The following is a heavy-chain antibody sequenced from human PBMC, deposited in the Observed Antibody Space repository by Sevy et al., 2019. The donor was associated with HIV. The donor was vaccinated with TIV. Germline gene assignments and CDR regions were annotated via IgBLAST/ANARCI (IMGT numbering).Heavy chain of an antibody. CDR1: GFTFSNYA. CDR3: ARGGYYYDNAAYYALDS. V-gene: IGHV3-33*01. D-gene: IGHD3-22*01. J-gene: IGHJ4*02. Sequence: GGSLRLSCAATGFTFSNYAMHWVRQAPGKGMEWAAIMWSDGAYQYHGDSVKGRFTISRDNSKNTLYLQMNNVRVEDTAGYYCARGGYYYDNAAYYALDSWGQGTLVTVSS. CDR2: MWSDGAYQ.